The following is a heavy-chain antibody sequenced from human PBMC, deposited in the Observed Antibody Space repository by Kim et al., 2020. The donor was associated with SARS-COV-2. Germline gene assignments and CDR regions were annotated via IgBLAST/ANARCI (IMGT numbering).Heavy chain of an antibody. V-gene: IGHV4-34*01. CDR2: INHSGST. CDR3: ARGRGVGERYYFDY. Sequence: SETLSLTCAVYGGSFSGYYWSWIRQPPGKGLEWIGEINHSGSTNYNPSLNSRVTISVDTSKNQFSLKLSSVTAADTAVYYCARGRGVGERYYFDYWSQGT. J-gene: IGHJ4*02. D-gene: IGHD3-10*01. CDR1: GGSFSGYY.